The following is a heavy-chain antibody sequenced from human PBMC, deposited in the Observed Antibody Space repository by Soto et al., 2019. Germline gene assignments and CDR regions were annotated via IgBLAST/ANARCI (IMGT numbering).Heavy chain of an antibody. D-gene: IGHD2-15*01. CDR3: ARDLVGYCSGGSCARPELNAFDI. V-gene: IGHV3-48*01. J-gene: IGHJ3*02. CDR1: GFTFSSYS. CDR2: ISSSSSTI. Sequence: GGPLRLSCAASGFTFSSYSMNWARQAPGKGLEWVSYISSSSSTIYYADSVKGRFTISRDNAKNSLYLQMNSLRAEDTAVYYCARDLVGYCSGGSCARPELNAFDIWGQGTMVTVSS.